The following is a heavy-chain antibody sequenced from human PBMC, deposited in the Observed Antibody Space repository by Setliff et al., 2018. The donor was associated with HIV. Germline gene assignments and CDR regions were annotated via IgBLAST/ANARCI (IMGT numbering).Heavy chain of an antibody. CDR1: GYSISSGCY. Sequence: SETLSLTCAVSGYSISSGCYWGWIRQPPGKGLEWIGSMYHTGSTYYSPSLNSRFTISVDTCKNQFSLKLRSVTAADTAVYYCARQPLYNDYDWRSYYFDYWGQGSLVTVSS. D-gene: IGHD5-12*01. CDR3: ARQPLYNDYDWRSYYFDY. J-gene: IGHJ4*02. V-gene: IGHV4-38-2*01. CDR2: MYHTGST.